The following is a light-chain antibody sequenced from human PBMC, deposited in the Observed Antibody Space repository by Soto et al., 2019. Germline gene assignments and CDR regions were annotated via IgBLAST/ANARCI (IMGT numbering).Light chain of an antibody. CDR3: QSYDTTLSAWV. CDR1: SSNIGSSYD. Sequence: QSVLTQPPSVSGAPGQRVTISCTGTSSNIGSSYDVHWYQQLPGTAPKLFIYASTHRPSGVPDRFSGSRSATSASLAISGLQAEDEADYYCQSYDTTLSAWVFGGGTKLTVL. V-gene: IGLV1-40*01. CDR2: AST. J-gene: IGLJ3*02.